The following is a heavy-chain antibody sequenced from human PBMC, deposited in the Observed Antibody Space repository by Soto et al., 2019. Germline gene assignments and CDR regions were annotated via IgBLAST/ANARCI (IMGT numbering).Heavy chain of an antibody. J-gene: IGHJ4*02. CDR2: TSCSGGIT. D-gene: IGHD6-13*01. CDR1: GFTFSSYA. Sequence: GGSLRLSCAASGFTFSSYAMSCLRQAPGKGLEGASSTSCSGGITYYADSVNGRFTISMDNSKNALYLQMDSLRAEDTAVYYCAKVAAAAVLAHYFDYWGQGTLVTVSS. V-gene: IGHV3-23*01. CDR3: AKVAAAAVLAHYFDY.